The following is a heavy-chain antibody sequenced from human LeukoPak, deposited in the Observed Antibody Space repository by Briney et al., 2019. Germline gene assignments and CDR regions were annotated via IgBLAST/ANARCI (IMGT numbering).Heavy chain of an antibody. J-gene: IGHJ4*02. Sequence: GGSLRLSCAASGFTFSSYAMHWVRQAPGKGLEWVAVISYDGSNKYYADSVKGRFTISRDNSKNTLYLQMNSLRAEDTAVYYCASVSLRVTNILDADYYFDYWGQGTLVTVSS. CDR3: ASVSLRVTNILDADYYFDY. D-gene: IGHD4-17*01. CDR1: GFTFSSYA. V-gene: IGHV3-30-3*01. CDR2: ISYDGSNK.